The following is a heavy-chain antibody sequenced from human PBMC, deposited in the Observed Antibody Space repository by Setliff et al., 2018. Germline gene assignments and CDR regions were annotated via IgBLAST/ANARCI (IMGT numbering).Heavy chain of an antibody. Sequence: SETLSLTCTVSGASITNINYYWGLIRQPPGKGLEWIGYVHFTGSTNYNPSLKSRVTMSVSVSKSQFSLRLSSVTAADTAVYYCARKVEQWLTPHFDYWGQGALVTVS. D-gene: IGHD6-19*01. J-gene: IGHJ4*02. CDR1: GASITNINYY. CDR3: ARKVEQWLTPHFDY. V-gene: IGHV4-61*05. CDR2: VHFTGST.